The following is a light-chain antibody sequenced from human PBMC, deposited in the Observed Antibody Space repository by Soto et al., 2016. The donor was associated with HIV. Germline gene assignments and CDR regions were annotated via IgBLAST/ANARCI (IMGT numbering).Light chain of an antibody. CDR1: QSLVHSNGNTY. CDR3: MQGSHWPPWT. CDR2: KVS. Sequence: DIVMTQTPLSLSVTPGQPASISCKSSQSLVHSNGNTYLNWFQHRPGQSPRRLIYKVSVRDSGVPDRFSGSGSGTEFTLKISRVEAEDVGVYYCMQGSHWPPWTFGQGTKVEIK. J-gene: IGKJ1*01. V-gene: IGKV2-30*02.